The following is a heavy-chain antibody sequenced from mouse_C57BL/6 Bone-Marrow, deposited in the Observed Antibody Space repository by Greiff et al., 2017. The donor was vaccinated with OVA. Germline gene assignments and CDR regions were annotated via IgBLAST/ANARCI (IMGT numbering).Heavy chain of an antibody. Sequence: EVQLVESVAELVRPGASVKLSCTASGFNIKNTYMHWVKQRPEQGLAWIGRIDPANGNTKYAPKFQGKATITADTSSNTAYLQLSSLTTEDTAIYYCARWRWLLRDYDAMDYWGQGTSVTVSS. CDR3: ARWRWLLRDYDAMDY. CDR1: GFNIKNTY. J-gene: IGHJ4*01. D-gene: IGHD2-3*01. CDR2: IDPANGNT. V-gene: IGHV14-3*01.